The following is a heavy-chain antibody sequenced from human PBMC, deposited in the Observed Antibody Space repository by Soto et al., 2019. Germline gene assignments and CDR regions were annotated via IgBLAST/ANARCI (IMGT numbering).Heavy chain of an antibody. V-gene: IGHV4-31*11. CDR3: AREFQSRFDH. CDR2: IYYSGNT. CDR1: GGSITSAAYY. J-gene: IGHJ5*02. Sequence: TLSLTCAVSGGSITSAAYYWTWIRQHPGKGLEWIGYIYYSGNTFYNPSLKSRVTISVDTSKNQLSLKLSSVIAADTAVYYCAREFQSRFDHWGQGTQVTVSS.